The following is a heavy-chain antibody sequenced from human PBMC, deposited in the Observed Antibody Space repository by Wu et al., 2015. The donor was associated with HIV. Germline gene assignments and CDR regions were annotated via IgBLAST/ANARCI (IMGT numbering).Heavy chain of an antibody. Sequence: QVQLVQSGAEVKKPGSSVKVSCKASGGTFSSYAFTWVRQAPGQGLEWMGGIIPPFGTPNYAQKFQDRLTITTDESTATIYMQLSSLRSEDTAVYFCGTIVATIDAFDIWGQGTMVTVSS. V-gene: IGHV1-69*05. J-gene: IGHJ3*02. CDR1: GGTFSSYA. CDR2: IIPPFGTP. CDR3: GTIVATIDAFDI. D-gene: IGHD5-12*01.